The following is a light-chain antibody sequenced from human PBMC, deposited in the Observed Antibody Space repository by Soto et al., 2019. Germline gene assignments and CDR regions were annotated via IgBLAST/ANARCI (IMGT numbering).Light chain of an antibody. V-gene: IGKV1-12*01. CDR1: QGIRSW. CDR3: QQANSFPFT. Sequence: DIQMTQSPSYVSASIGDRVTITCRASQGIRSWLACSQQKPGKAPKLLIYEESILQSGVPPRFSGGRSGTEFKHSFSSRQPEDFATYFCQQANSFPFTSGPGTKVDVK. J-gene: IGKJ3*01. CDR2: EES.